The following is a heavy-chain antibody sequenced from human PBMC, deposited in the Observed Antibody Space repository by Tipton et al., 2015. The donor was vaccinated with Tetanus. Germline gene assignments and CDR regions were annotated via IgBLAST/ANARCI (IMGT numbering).Heavy chain of an antibody. CDR3: ARQADNWFDP. D-gene: IGHD6-25*01. V-gene: IGHV4-31*03. Sequence: TLSLTCTVSGGSVNSGGYYWTWIRLHPRKGLEYIGYVYNSGTTYYKPSLERRVTISIDISTNQFSLSLTSVTAADTALYYCARQADNWFDPWGQGTLVIVSS. CDR1: GGSVNSGGYY. J-gene: IGHJ5*02. CDR2: VYNSGTT.